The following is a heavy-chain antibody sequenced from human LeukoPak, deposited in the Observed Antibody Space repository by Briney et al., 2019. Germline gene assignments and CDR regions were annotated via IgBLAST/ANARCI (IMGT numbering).Heavy chain of an antibody. CDR2: ISFDGGNK. V-gene: IGHV3-30-3*01. D-gene: IGHD6-13*01. CDR3: ARGRAGIAAAGFDY. J-gene: IGHJ4*02. Sequence: GGSLRLSCATSGFTFSMSAMHWVRLAPGKGPDWVAVISFDGGNKFYADSVKGRFSISRDNSKNTLYLQMNSLGLDDTAVYSCARGRAGIAAAGFDYWGQGTLVTVSS. CDR1: GFTFSMSA.